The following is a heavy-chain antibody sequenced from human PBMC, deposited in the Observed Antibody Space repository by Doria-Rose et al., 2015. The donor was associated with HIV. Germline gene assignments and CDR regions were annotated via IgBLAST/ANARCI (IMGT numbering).Heavy chain of an antibody. CDR2: ISSNGYYI. J-gene: IGHJ3*02. CDR3: AREPGYSYYSSGDAFDT. CDR1: GFTFSRHT. D-gene: IGHD2-15*01. V-gene: IGHV3-21*01. Sequence: LSCAASGFTFSRHTMAWVRQSPGKGLEYVPSISSNGYYIYYADSLRGRFTISRDNAKNSLYLQMDSLRAEDTAMYYCAREPGYSYYSSGDAFDTWGQGTMVTVSS.